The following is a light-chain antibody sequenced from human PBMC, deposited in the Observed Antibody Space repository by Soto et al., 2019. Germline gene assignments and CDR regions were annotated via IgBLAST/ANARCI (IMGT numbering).Light chain of an antibody. CDR1: QSVSSY. CDR3: QQRSSWPLS. Sequence: EIVLTQSPATLSLSPGERASLSCRASQSVSSYLAWYQQKPGQAPRLLIYDASNRATGIPARFSGIGSGTDFTLTISSLETEDFAVYYCQQRSSWPLSFGGGTTVEIK. J-gene: IGKJ4*01. CDR2: DAS. V-gene: IGKV3-11*01.